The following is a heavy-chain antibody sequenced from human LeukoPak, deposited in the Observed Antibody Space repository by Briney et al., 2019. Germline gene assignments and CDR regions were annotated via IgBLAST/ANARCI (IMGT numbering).Heavy chain of an antibody. CDR3: ARDSYGYSYGYDYFDY. CDR1: GGSISSSSYY. V-gene: IGHV4-39*07. D-gene: IGHD5-18*01. Sequence: SETLSLTCTVSGGSISSSSYYWGWIRQPPGKGLEWIGSIYYSGSTYYNPSLKSRVTISVDTSKNQFSLKLSSVTAADTAVYYCARDSYGYSYGYDYFDYWGQGTLVTVSS. CDR2: IYYSGST. J-gene: IGHJ4*02.